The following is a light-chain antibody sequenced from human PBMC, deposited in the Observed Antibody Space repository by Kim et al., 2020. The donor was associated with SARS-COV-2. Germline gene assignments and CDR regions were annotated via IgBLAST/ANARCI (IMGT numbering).Light chain of an antibody. CDR1: KLGDKY. CDR2: EDS. V-gene: IGLV3-1*01. CDR3: QAWDSSTWV. Sequence: VSPGQTASITCAGDKLGDKYACWYQQKPGQSPVLVIYEDSKRPSGIPERFSGSNSGNTATLTLSGTQAMDEADYYCQAWDSSTWVFGGGTQLTVL. J-gene: IGLJ3*02.